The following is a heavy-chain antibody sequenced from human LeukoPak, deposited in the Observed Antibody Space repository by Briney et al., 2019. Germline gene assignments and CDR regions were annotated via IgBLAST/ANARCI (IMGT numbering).Heavy chain of an antibody. CDR3: ARVSDAYDYFFDY. J-gene: IGHJ4*02. CDR2: VSRRSSFI. V-gene: IGHV3-21*01. CDR1: GFTFDDYS. Sequence: GGSLRLSCAASGFTFDDYSMHWVRHAPGKGLEWVSSVSRRSSFIFYADSVQGRFTISRDDAKDSLFLQLNSLRAEDTAVYYCARVSDAYDYFFDYWGQGTLVTVSS. D-gene: IGHD5-12*01.